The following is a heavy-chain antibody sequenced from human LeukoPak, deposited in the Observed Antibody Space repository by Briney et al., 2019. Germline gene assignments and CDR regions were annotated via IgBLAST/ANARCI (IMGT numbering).Heavy chain of an antibody. V-gene: IGHV1-2*02. D-gene: IGHD3-3*01. CDR3: ARAKFSWSGCYDY. CDR1: GYTFTGYY. Sequence: GASVKVSCKASGYTFTGYYMHWVRQAPGQGLEWMGWINPNSGGTNYAQKFQGRVTTTRDTSISTAYMELNSLRSDDTAVYYCARAKFSWSGCYDYWGQGTLVTVSS. CDR2: INPNSGGT. J-gene: IGHJ4*02.